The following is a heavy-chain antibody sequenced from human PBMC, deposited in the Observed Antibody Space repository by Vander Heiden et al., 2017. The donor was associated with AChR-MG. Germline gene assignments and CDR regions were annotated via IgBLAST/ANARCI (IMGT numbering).Heavy chain of an antibody. V-gene: IGHV4-59*01. D-gene: IGHD6-13*01. CDR3: ARVSGWYSGFDY. Sequence: HVQLQESGPGLVKPSETLSLTCTVSGGSISSYYWSWIRQPPGKGLEWIGYIYYSGSTNYNPSLKSRVTISVDTSKNQFSLKLSSVTAADTAVYYCARVSGWYSGFDYWGQGTLVTVSS. CDR2: IYYSGST. J-gene: IGHJ4*02. CDR1: GGSISSYY.